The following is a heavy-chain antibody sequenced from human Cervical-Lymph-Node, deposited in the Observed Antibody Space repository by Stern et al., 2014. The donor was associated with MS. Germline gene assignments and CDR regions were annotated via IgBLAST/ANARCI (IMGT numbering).Heavy chain of an antibody. V-gene: IGHV3-30*18. D-gene: IGHD3-10*01. Sequence: DQLVESGGGVVQPGRSLRLSCAASGFTFSSYGMHCVRQAPGKGLEWVAVISYDGSNKYYADSVKVRFTISRDNSKNTLYLQMNSLRAEDTAVYYCAKDSGSTTTGDYFEYWGQGTLVTVSS. CDR1: GFTFSSYG. J-gene: IGHJ4*02. CDR3: AKDSGSTTTGDYFEY. CDR2: ISYDGSNK.